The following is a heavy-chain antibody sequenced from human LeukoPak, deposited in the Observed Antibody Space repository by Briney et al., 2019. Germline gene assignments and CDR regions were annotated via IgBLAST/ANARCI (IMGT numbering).Heavy chain of an antibody. J-gene: IGHJ5*02. V-gene: IGHV4-34*01. CDR3: ARGRIVGAPRSRFDP. Sequence: SETLSLTCAVYGGSFSGYYWSWIRQPPGKGLEWIGEINHSGSTNYNPSLKSRVTKSVDTSKNQFSLKLSSVTAADTAVYYCARGRIVGAPRSRFDPWGQGTLVTVSS. CDR2: INHSGST. CDR1: GGSFSGYY. D-gene: IGHD1-26*01.